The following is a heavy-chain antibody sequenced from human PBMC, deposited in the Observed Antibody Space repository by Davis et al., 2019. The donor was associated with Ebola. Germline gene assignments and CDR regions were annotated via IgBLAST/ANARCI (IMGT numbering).Heavy chain of an antibody. J-gene: IGHJ4*02. CDR2: INGDGSQA. CDR1: GFNFNWFW. V-gene: IGHV3-74*01. D-gene: IGHD1-1*01. CDR3: ARDGQLWDFDY. Sequence: PGGSLRLSCVGSGFNFNWFWMHWVRHVPEKGLTWVSRINGDGSQATYADSVKGRFTVSRDNSQNTVYLEMTSLRADDTAVYYCARDGQLWDFDYWGQGTLVTVSS.